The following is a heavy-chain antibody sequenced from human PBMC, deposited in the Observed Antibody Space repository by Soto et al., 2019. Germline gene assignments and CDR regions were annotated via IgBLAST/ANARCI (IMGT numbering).Heavy chain of an antibody. CDR1: GYTFIDYY. Sequence: QVQLVQSGAEVKKPGASVKVSCTASGYTFIDYYIHWVRQVPGQGLEWMGWINPNSGDTSYAQKFQDRVTMARDTSISAAYMELSRLRSDDTAVYYCARARRDGYNYDDWGQGTLVTVSS. V-gene: IGHV1-2*02. J-gene: IGHJ4*02. D-gene: IGHD5-12*01. CDR3: ARARRDGYNYDD. CDR2: INPNSGDT.